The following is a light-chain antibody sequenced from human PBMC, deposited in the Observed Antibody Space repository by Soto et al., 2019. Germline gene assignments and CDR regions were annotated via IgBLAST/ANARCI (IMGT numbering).Light chain of an antibody. CDR2: EDN. CDR1: SSDVGSYNL. Sequence: QSALTQPASVSGSPGQSITISCTGTSSDVGSYNLVSWYQQHPGKAPKLMIYEDNKRPSGVSNRFSVSKSGYMASLTISGLQAEDEADYYCCSYARTSTYVFGSGTKVTVL. J-gene: IGLJ1*01. V-gene: IGLV2-23*01. CDR3: CSYARTSTYV.